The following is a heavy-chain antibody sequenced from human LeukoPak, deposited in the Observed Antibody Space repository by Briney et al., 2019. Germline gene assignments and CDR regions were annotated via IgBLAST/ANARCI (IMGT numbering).Heavy chain of an antibody. CDR1: GYTFTSYG. Sequence: ASVKVSCKASGYTFTSYGISWVRQAPRQGLEWMGWISAYNGNTNYAQKLQGRVTMTTDTSTSTAYMELRSLRSDDTAVYYCARDQGSEAVLYYYYGMDVWGQGTTVTVSS. J-gene: IGHJ6*02. V-gene: IGHV1-18*01. CDR3: ARDQGSEAVLYYYYGMDV. CDR2: ISAYNGNT. D-gene: IGHD2-15*01.